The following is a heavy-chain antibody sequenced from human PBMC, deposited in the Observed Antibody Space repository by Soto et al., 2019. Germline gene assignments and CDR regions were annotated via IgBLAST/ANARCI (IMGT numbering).Heavy chain of an antibody. CDR1: GYTFTSDG. J-gene: IGHJ4*02. V-gene: IGHV1-18*04. D-gene: IGHD1-26*01. Sequence: ASVKVSCKASGYTFTSDGITWVRQAPGQGLEWMGWITVNSGNTHYAQKLQGRVTMTTDTSTTTAYMELWSLRSDDTAVYYCARASIYGTYYYFDHWGQGTPVTVSS. CDR3: ARASIYGTYYYFDH. CDR2: ITVNSGNT.